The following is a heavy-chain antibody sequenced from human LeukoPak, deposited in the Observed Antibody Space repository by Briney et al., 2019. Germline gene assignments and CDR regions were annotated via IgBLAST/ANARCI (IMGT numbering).Heavy chain of an antibody. D-gene: IGHD3-10*01. CDR3: ARVSQNMVRGVGSWFDP. Sequence: GKSLKISGKVSGYSFTSYWIGWVRQLPGKGLEWMGIIYPGDSDTRYSPSFQGQVTISADKSISTAYLQWSGLKASDTAMYYCARVSQNMVRGVGSWFDPWGQGTLVTVSS. CDR1: GYSFTSYW. J-gene: IGHJ5*02. V-gene: IGHV5-51*01. CDR2: IYPGDSDT.